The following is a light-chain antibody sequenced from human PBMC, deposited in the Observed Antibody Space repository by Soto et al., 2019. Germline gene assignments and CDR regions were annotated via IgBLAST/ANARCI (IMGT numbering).Light chain of an antibody. CDR3: QQRSNWPPP. CDR2: DAS. Sequence: IVMTQSPGTLSVSPGERATLFCRASQSVSSYLAWYQQKPGQAPRLLIYDASTRATGIPARFSGSGSGTDFTLTITSLEPEDFAVYYCQQRSNWPPPFAQGTKVDI. V-gene: IGKV3-11*01. CDR1: QSVSSY. J-gene: IGKJ1*01.